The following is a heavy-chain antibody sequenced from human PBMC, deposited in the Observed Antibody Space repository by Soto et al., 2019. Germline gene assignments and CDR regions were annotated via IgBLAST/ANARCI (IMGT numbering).Heavy chain of an antibody. CDR2: IYYSGST. V-gene: IGHV4-39*01. CDR1: GGSISSSSYY. J-gene: IGHJ4*02. CDR3: ARLPGYYDFWSGYSPVVTAGYFDY. Sequence: KASETLSLTCTVSGGSISSSSYYWGWIRQPPGKGLEWIGSIYYSGSTYCNPSLKSRVTISVDTSKNQFSLKLSSVTAADTAVYYCARLPGYYDFWSGYSPVVTAGYFDYWGQGTLVTVSS. D-gene: IGHD3-3*01.